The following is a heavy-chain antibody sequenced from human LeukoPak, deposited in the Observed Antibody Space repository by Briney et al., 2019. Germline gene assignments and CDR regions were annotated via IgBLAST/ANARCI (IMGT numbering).Heavy chain of an antibody. CDR1: GGSISSSSYY. V-gene: IGHV4-39*01. Sequence: SETLSLTCTVSGGSISSSSYYWGWIRQPPGKGLEWIGSIYYSGSTYYNPSLESRVTISVDTSKNQFSLKLSSVTAADTAVYYCARRSLPDILTGYYYFDYWGQGTLVTVSS. J-gene: IGHJ4*02. D-gene: IGHD3-9*01. CDR3: ARRSLPDILTGYYYFDY. CDR2: IYYSGST.